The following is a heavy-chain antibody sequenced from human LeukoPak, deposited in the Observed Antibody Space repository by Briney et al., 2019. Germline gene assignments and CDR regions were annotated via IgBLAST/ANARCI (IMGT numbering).Heavy chain of an antibody. Sequence: KPSETLSLTCTVSGGSISSHYWSWIRQPPGKGLEWLGYIYYSGSTNYNPSLKSRVTISVDTSKNQFSLKLSSVTAADTAVYYCARIRDYDFWSGPSADFDYWGQGTLVTVSS. CDR3: ARIRDYDFWSGPSADFDY. CDR2: IYYSGST. D-gene: IGHD3-3*01. J-gene: IGHJ4*02. CDR1: GGSISSHY. V-gene: IGHV4-59*11.